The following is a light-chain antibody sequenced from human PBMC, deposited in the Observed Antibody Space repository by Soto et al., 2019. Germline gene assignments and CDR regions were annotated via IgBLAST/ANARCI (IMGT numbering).Light chain of an antibody. J-gene: IGLJ1*01. CDR1: SSDVGGYNY. V-gene: IGLV2-14*01. CDR3: SAYTSSSSHYV. Sequence: QSVLTQPASVSGSPGQSITISCTGTSSDVGGYNYVSWYQQHPGKAPKLMIYEVNYRPSGVSNRFSGSKSGNTASLTISGLQAEDEADYYCSAYTSSSSHYVFGNGTKVT. CDR2: EVN.